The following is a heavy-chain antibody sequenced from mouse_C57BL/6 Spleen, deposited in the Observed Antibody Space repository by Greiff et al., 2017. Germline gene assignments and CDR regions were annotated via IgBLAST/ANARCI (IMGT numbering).Heavy chain of an antibody. CDR2: ISSGGSYT. V-gene: IGHV5-6*01. Sequence: EVQLVESGGDLVKPGGSLKLSCAASGFTFSSYGMSWVRQTPDKRLEWVATISSGGSYTYYPDSVKGRVTISRDNAKNTLYLQLSSLKSEDSSMYYCARSYLTGASPDWGEVTLVTISA. D-gene: IGHD1-1*01. CDR3: ARSYLTGASPD. CDR1: GFTFSSYG. J-gene: IGHJ3*01.